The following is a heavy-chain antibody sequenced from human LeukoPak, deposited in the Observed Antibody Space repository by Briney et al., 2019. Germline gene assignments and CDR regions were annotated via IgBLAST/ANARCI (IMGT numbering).Heavy chain of an antibody. D-gene: IGHD5-24*01. CDR2: ISWNSGSI. J-gene: IGHJ4*02. Sequence: PGRSLRLSCAASGFTFDDYAMHWVRQAPGKGLEWVSGISWNSGSIGYTDSVKGRFTISRDNAKNSLYLQMNSLRAEDTALYYCAKDISEGGDGYNYVVLGFDYWGQGTLVTVSS. CDR1: GFTFDDYA. V-gene: IGHV3-9*01. CDR3: AKDISEGGDGYNYVVLGFDY.